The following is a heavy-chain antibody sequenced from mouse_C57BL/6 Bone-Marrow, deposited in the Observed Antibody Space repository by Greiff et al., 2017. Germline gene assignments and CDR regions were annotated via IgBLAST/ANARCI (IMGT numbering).Heavy chain of an antibody. CDR2: IDPEDGET. J-gene: IGHJ2*01. D-gene: IGHD1-1*01. CDR1: GFNIKDYY. V-gene: IGHV14-2*01. CDR3: TRSLIYYGTNY. Sequence: EVKLQESGAELVKPGASVKLCCTASGFNIKDYYIHWVKQRTEQGLEWIGRIDPEDGETKYAPKFQDKATITADTSSNTAYLQLSSLTSEDTAVYYCTRSLIYYGTNYWGQGTTLTVSS.